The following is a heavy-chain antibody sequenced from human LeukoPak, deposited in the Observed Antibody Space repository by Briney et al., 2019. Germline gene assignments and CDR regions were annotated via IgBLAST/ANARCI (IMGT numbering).Heavy chain of an antibody. CDR3: AKLAAAGTAHYYFDY. CDR1: GYTFTSYH. CDR2: INPSGGST. D-gene: IGHD6-13*01. J-gene: IGHJ4*02. Sequence: ASVKVSCKASGYTFTSYHMHWVRQAPGQGLEIMGIINPSGGSTTYAQKFQGRVTMTRDTSTSTVYMELCSLRSEDTAVYYCAKLAAAGTAHYYFDYWGQGTLVTVSS. V-gene: IGHV1-46*01.